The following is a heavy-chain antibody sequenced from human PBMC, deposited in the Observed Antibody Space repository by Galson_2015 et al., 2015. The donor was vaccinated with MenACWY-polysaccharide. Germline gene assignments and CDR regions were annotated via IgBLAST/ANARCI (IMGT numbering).Heavy chain of an antibody. Sequence: SLRLSCAASGFTFSDYYMSWIRQAPGKGLEWVSYISSSGSTIYYADSVKGRFTISRDNAKNSLYLQMNSLRAEDTAVYYCARDLCIAVAGRYGMDVWGQGTTVTVSS. CDR1: GFTFSDYY. V-gene: IGHV3-11*01. D-gene: IGHD6-19*01. CDR3: ARDLCIAVAGRYGMDV. CDR2: ISSSGSTI. J-gene: IGHJ6*02.